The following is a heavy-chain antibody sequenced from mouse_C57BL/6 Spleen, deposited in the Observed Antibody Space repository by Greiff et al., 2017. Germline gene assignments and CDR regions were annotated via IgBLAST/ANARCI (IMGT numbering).Heavy chain of an antibody. Sequence: EVRLQQSGPVLVKPGPSVKISCKASGFTFTDYYMHWVKQSHGKSLEWIGLVYPYNGGTSYNQKFKGKATLTVDTSSNTAYMELNSLTSEDSAVYYCARNCYGSSYWYFDVWGTGTTVTVSS. CDR3: ARNCYGSSYWYFDV. V-gene: IGHV1-36*01. CDR2: VYPYNGGT. J-gene: IGHJ1*03. CDR1: GFTFTDYY. D-gene: IGHD1-1*01.